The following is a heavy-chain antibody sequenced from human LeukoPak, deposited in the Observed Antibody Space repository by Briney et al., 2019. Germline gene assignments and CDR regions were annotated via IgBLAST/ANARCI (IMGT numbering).Heavy chain of an antibody. Sequence: GRSLRLSCAASGFTFSSYEMNWARQAPGKGLEWISHISSSGSRIYYADSVKGRFTISRDNAKNSLYLQMNGLRVEDTAVYYCARGNWIGAFDIWGQGTMVTVSS. V-gene: IGHV3-48*03. CDR3: ARGNWIGAFDI. CDR2: ISSSGSRI. J-gene: IGHJ3*02. D-gene: IGHD3-3*01. CDR1: GFTFSSYE.